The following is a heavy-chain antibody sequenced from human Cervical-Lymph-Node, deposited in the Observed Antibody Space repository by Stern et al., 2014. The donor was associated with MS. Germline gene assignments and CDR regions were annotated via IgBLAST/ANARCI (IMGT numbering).Heavy chain of an antibody. CDR2: LIPIFDTT. CDR3: ARDTDRSYGYFDF. CDR1: GDAVKKYG. D-gene: IGHD5-18*01. J-gene: IGHJ4*02. Sequence: VQLVQSGAEVKKPGSSVKVSCKASGDAVKKYGITWVRQAPGQGPEWMGGLIPIFDTTNYAQKFQGRVTITADESTSTVYMELNNLTSEDTAVYYCARDTDRSYGYFDFWGQGTQVTVST. V-gene: IGHV1-69*01.